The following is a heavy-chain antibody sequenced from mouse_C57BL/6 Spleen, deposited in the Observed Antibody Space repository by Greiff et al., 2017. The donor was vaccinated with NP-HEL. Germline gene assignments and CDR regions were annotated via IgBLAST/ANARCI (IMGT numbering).Heavy chain of an antibody. CDR3: ARFADSSFAWCAY. CDR2: INPNNGGT. D-gene: IGHD3-2*01. V-gene: IGHV1-26*01. CDR1: GYTFTDYY. J-gene: IGHJ3*01. Sequence: EVQLQQSGPELVKPGASVKISCKASGYTFTDYYMNWVKQSHGKSLEWIGDINPNNGGTSYNQKFKGKATLTVDKSSSAAYMELRSLTSEDSAVYYCARFADSSFAWCAYWGQGTLVTVSA.